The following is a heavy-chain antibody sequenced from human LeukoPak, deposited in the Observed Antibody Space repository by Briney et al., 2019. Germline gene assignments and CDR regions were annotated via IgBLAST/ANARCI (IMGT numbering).Heavy chain of an antibody. V-gene: IGHV4-34*01. CDR1: GGSFSGYY. CDR3: ARGSPTYDFWSGYSPFDP. J-gene: IGHJ5*02. CDR2: INHSGST. Sequence: KPSETLSLTCAVYGGSFSGYYWSWIRQTPGKGLEWIGEINHSGSTNYNPSLKSRVTISVDTSKNQFSLKLSPVTAADTAVYYCARGSPTYDFWSGYSPFDPWGQGTLVTVSS. D-gene: IGHD3-3*01.